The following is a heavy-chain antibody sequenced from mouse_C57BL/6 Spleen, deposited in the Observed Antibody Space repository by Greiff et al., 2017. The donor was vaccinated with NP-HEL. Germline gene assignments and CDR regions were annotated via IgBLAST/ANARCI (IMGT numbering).Heavy chain of an antibody. CDR2: IRSKSSNYAT. CDR3: VRVITTVVASRYFDV. D-gene: IGHD1-1*01. CDR1: GFTFNTYA. V-gene: IGHV10-3*01. J-gene: IGHJ1*03. Sequence: EVQLVESGGGLVQPKGSLKLSCAASGFTFNTYAMHWVRQAPGKGLEWVARIRSKSSNYATYYADSVKDRFTISRDDSQSMLYLQMNNLKTEDTAMYYCVRVITTVVASRYFDVWGTGTTVTVSS.